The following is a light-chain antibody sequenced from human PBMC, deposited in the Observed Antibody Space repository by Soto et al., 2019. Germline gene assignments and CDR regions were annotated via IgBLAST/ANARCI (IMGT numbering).Light chain of an antibody. J-gene: IGLJ7*01. V-gene: IGLV1-51*01. CDR3: GTWDSSLSAAV. CDR1: GSNIGNNY. Sequence: QSVLTQPPSVSAAPGQKVTISCSGSGSNIGNNYVSWYQQLPGTAPKLLIYDNNKRPSGIPDRFSGSKSGTSATLGITGLQTGDEADYYCGTWDSSLSAAVFGGGTQLTVL. CDR2: DNN.